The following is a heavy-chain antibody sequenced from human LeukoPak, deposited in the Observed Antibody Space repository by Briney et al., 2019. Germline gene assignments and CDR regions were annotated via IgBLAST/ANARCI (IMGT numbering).Heavy chain of an antibody. Sequence: ASVKVSCKASGYTFTSYAMNWVRQAPGQGLEWMGWINTNTGNPTYAQGFTGRFVSSLDTSVSTAYLQISSLKAEDTAVYYCVLYGITTTGTPVFDYWGQGTLVTVSS. D-gene: IGHD6-13*01. CDR3: VLYGITTTGTPVFDY. CDR1: GYTFTSYA. J-gene: IGHJ4*02. V-gene: IGHV7-4-1*02. CDR2: INTNTGNP.